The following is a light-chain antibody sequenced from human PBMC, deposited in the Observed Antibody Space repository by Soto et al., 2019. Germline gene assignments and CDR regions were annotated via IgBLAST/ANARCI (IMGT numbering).Light chain of an antibody. Sequence: EIVLTQSPGTLSLSPGERATLSCRASQSVSSTSLAWYQQKPGQAPRLLLYGASSRATGIPDRFSGSGSGTDFTLTISRLEPEDFAVYYCQQYGNSPRTFGQGTKVEIK. CDR3: QQYGNSPRT. CDR2: GAS. J-gene: IGKJ1*01. V-gene: IGKV3-20*01. CDR1: QSVSSTS.